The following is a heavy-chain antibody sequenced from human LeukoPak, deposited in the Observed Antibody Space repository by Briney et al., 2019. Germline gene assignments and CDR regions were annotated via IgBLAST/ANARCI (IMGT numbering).Heavy chain of an antibody. Sequence: GGSLRLSCAASGFTVSSSYMSWVRQAPGKGLEWVSGISWNSGSIGYADSVKGRFTISRDNAKNSLYLQMNSLRAEDTALYYCAKDIAVAGMTFWYFDLWGRGTLVTVSS. CDR1: GFTVSSSY. CDR3: AKDIAVAGMTFWYFDL. D-gene: IGHD6-19*01. CDR2: ISWNSGSI. V-gene: IGHV3-9*01. J-gene: IGHJ2*01.